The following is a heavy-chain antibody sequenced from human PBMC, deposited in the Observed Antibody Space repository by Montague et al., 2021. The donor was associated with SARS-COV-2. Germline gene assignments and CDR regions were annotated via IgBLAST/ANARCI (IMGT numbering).Heavy chain of an antibody. J-gene: IGHJ6*02. CDR2: IYYSGST. Sequence: SETLSPTCTVSGGSISNYYWSWIRQPPGRGLEWIGYIYYSGSTDYSPSLKSRVTISLDTSKNQFSLKVTSVTAADTAVYYRARGGGYYNYGLDVWGPGTTVTVSS. CDR3: ARGGGYYNYGLDV. D-gene: IGHD3-22*01. V-gene: IGHV4-59*01. CDR1: GGSISNYY.